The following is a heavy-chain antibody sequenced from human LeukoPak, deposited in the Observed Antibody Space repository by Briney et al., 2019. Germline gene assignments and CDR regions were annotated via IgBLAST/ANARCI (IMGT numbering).Heavy chain of an antibody. CDR2: ISGYNGNT. Sequence: GESLKISCKASGYTFTSYGISWVRQAPGQGLEWMGWISGYNGNTDYAQKFQGRVTMTTDTSTTTAYVELRSLRSDDTAVYYCARDGSLVYSSSSGDYWGQGTLVTVSS. J-gene: IGHJ4*02. D-gene: IGHD6-6*01. V-gene: IGHV1-18*01. CDR3: ARDGSLVYSSSSGDY. CDR1: GYTFTSYG.